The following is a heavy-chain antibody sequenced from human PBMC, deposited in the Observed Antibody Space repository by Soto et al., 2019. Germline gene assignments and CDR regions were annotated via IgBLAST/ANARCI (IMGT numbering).Heavy chain of an antibody. J-gene: IGHJ6*02. CDR1: GGSISSSSYY. CDR3: ARHLNYDFWSGYFPTRPNYGMGV. D-gene: IGHD3-3*01. V-gene: IGHV4-39*01. CDR2: IYYSGST. Sequence: TLSLTCTVSGGSISSSSYYWGWIRQPPGKGLEWIGSIYYSGSTYYNPSLKSRVTISVDTSKNQFSLKLSSVTAADTAVYYCARHLNYDFWSGYFPTRPNYGMGVWGQGTTVTVSS.